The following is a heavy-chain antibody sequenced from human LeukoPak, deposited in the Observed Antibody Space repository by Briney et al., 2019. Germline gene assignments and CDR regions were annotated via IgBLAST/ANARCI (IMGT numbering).Heavy chain of an antibody. CDR3: VRPASRGYSPDVFAT. CDR2: TYLGGSDT. V-gene: IGHV5-51*01. J-gene: IGHJ3*02. CDR1: GNSFTTYW. D-gene: IGHD3-22*01. Sequence: LGESLKISCKGSGNSFTTYWIGWVRQMSGKGLEWMGITYLGGSDTRYSPSFQGQVTISADKSISTAYLHWSSLKASDTAMYYCVRPASRGYSPDVFATWGQGTLVTVSS.